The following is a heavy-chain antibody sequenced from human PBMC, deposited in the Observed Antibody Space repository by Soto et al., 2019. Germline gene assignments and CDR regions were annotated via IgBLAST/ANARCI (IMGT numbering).Heavy chain of an antibody. CDR2: IRSKANSYAT. J-gene: IGHJ4*02. D-gene: IGHD4-17*01. CDR1: GFTFSGSA. V-gene: IGHV3-73*01. CDR3: TTQPYDYGGNSITYFDY. Sequence: EVQLVESGGGLVQPGGSLKLSCAASGFTFSGSAMHWVRQASGKGLEWVGRIRSKANSYATAYAASVKGRFTISRDDSKNKAYLQMNSLKTEDTAVYYCTTQPYDYGGNSITYFDYWGQGTLVTVSS.